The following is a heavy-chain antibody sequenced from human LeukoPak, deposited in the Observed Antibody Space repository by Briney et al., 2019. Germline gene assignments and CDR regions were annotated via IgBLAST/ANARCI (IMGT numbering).Heavy chain of an antibody. D-gene: IGHD6-13*01. Sequence: ASVKVSCKASGYSFTNYYIHWVRQAPGQGLEWMGIINPTGGSTTYAQKFQGRVTMTRDTSTSTDYMELSSLRSEDTAVYYCARLYSSSLGRVFDYWGQGTLVTVSS. J-gene: IGHJ4*02. V-gene: IGHV1-46*01. CDR2: INPTGGST. CDR1: GYSFTNYY. CDR3: ARLYSSSLGRVFDY.